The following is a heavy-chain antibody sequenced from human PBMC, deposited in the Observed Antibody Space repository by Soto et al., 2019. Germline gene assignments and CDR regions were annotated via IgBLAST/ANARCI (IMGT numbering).Heavy chain of an antibody. CDR1: GGSISSYY. D-gene: IGHD6-13*01. CDR2: IYYSGST. CDR3: AKGGSNKFDP. V-gene: IGHV4-59*01. Sequence: PSETLSLTCTVSGGSISSYYWSWIRQPPGKGLEWIGYIYYSGSTNYNPSLKSRVTISVDTSKNQFSLKLNSVTAADTAVYYCAKGGSNKFDPWGQGTRVTVSS. J-gene: IGHJ5*02.